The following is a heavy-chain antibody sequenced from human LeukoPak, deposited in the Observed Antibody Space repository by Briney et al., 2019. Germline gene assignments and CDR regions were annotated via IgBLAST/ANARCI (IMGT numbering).Heavy chain of an antibody. CDR2: IYYSGRT. CDR3: ARRYYDSSGYFTTGMVCAFDI. D-gene: IGHD3-22*01. J-gene: IGHJ3*02. CDR1: GGSISSYY. Sequence: PSETLSLTCTVYGGSISSYYWSWIRQPPGKGLEWIGYIYYSGRTNYNPSLKSRVTISVHTSKNQFSLKLSSVTAAATAVYYCARRYYDSSGYFTTGMVCAFDIWGQGTMVTVSS. V-gene: IGHV4-59*08.